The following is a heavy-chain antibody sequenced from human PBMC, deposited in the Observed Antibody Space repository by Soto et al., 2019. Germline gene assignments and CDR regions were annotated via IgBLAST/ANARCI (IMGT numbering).Heavy chain of an antibody. CDR1: GGTFSSYT. CDR2: IIPILGIA. D-gene: IGHD3-9*01. J-gene: IGHJ4*02. CDR3: ARDHPNYDILTGYYIFDY. Sequence: QVQLVQSGAEVKKPGSSVKVSCKASGGTFSSYTISWVRQAPGQGLEWMGRIIPILGIANYAQKFQGRVTITADKSTSTAYMELSSLRSEDTAVYYCARDHPNYDILTGYYIFDYWGQGTLVTVSS. V-gene: IGHV1-69*08.